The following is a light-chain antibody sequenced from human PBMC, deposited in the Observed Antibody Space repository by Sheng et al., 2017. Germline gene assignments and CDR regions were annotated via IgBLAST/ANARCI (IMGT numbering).Light chain of an antibody. Sequence: DIVMTQSPDSLAVSLGERATINCKSSQSVLFSSDSRNYLAWYQQKAGQPPKLLISWASTRESGVPDRFSGSGSGTDFTLTISSLQAEDVAVYYCHQYHSTPFTFGPGTKVDI. CDR3: HQYHSTPFT. J-gene: IGKJ3*01. CDR2: WAS. V-gene: IGKV4-1*01. CDR1: QSVLFSSDSRNY.